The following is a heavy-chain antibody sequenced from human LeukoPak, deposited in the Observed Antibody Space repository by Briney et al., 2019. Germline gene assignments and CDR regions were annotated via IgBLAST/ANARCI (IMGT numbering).Heavy chain of an antibody. CDR2: INPNSGGT. CDR1: GYTFTAYN. J-gene: IGHJ3*02. V-gene: IGHV1-2*02. Sequence: ASVKVSCKASGYTFTAYNMHWVRQAPGQGLEWMGWINPNSGGTNYAQKFQGRVTMTRDTSISTAYMELSRLRSDDTAVYYCARGPEKYNWNDGDAFDIWGQGTMVTVSS. D-gene: IGHD1-1*01. CDR3: ARGPEKYNWNDGDAFDI.